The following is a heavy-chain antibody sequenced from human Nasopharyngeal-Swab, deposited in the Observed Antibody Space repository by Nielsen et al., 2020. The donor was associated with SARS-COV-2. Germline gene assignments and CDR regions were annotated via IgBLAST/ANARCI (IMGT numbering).Heavy chain of an antibody. J-gene: IGHJ3*02. CDR1: GLTFSSYA. CDR3: ARKDVFAYGFDAFDI. D-gene: IGHD3-10*01. Sequence: GGSLRLSCAASGLTFSSYAMTWVRQAPGKGLEWVSVVTGSGYGTDYADSVKGRFTISRDNAKNTLYLQMNSLRAEDTAVYYCARKDVFAYGFDAFDIWGRGTMVTVSS. V-gene: IGHV3-23*01. CDR2: VTGSGYGT.